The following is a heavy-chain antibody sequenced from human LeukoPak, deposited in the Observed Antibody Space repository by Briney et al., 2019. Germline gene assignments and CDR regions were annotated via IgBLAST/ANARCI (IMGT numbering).Heavy chain of an antibody. CDR1: GYNFDRYG. CDR2: ISTYNGNT. V-gene: IGHV1-18*04. Sequence: ASVKVSCKGSGYNFDRYGVNWVRQAPGQGLEWVGWISTYNGNTFYAQKFQGRVTMTTDTSISTAYMELSSLRSDDTAVYYCARDRTLSDAFDIWGQGTMVTVSS. J-gene: IGHJ3*02. D-gene: IGHD1/OR15-1a*01. CDR3: ARDRTLSDAFDI.